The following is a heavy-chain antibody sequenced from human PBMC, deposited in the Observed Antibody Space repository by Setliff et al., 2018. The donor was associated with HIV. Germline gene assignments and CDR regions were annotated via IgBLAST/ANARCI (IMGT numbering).Heavy chain of an antibody. V-gene: IGHV5-51*01. D-gene: IGHD3-10*01. CDR2: IYLGDYDT. CDR3: ASGSGIDWFDP. CDR1: GYRFTSYW. J-gene: IGHJ5*02. Sequence: GESLKISCKGSGYRFTSYWIDWVRQTPGKGLEWMGIIYLGDYDTRYSPSFQGQVTISADKSTSTAYLQCTSLKASDSAMYYCASGSGIDWFDPWGQGTLVTVSS.